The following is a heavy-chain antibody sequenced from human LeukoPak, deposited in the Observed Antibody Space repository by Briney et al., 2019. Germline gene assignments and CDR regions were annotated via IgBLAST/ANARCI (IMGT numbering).Heavy chain of an antibody. V-gene: IGHV4-30-2*01. D-gene: IGHD4-17*01. CDR1: GGSNSSGGYS. CDR2: IYHSGST. J-gene: IGHJ4*02. Sequence: PSETLSLTCAVSGGSNSSGGYSWSWIRQPPGKGLEWIGYIYHSGSTYYNPSLKSRVTISVDRSKNQFSLKLSSVTAADTAVYYCARVNYGDYYFDYWGQGTLVTVSS. CDR3: ARVNYGDYYFDY.